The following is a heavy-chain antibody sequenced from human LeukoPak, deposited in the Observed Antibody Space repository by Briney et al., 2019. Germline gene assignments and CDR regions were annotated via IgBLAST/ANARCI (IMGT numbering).Heavy chain of an antibody. D-gene: IGHD4-17*01. V-gene: IGHV1-69*04. Sequence: GASVKVSCKASGGTFSSYAISWVRQAPGQGLEWMGRIIPFLDVGDYAQKFQGRVTITADKSTSTAYMELSSLRSEDTAVYYCARDTYVSTVTTRRFDYWGQGTLVTVSS. J-gene: IGHJ4*02. CDR1: GGTFSSYA. CDR3: ARDTYVSTVTTRRFDY. CDR2: IIPFLDVG.